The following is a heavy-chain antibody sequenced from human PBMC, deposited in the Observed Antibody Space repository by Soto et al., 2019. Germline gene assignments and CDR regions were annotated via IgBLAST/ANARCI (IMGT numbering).Heavy chain of an antibody. D-gene: IGHD2-15*01. CDR1: GGSISSGDYY. J-gene: IGHJ5*02. Sequence: SETLSLTCTVSGGSISSGDYYWSWIRQPPGKGLEWIGYIYYSGSTYYNPSLKSRVTISVDTSKNQFSLKLSSVTAADTAVYYCARDRVVVVAATGGFDPWGQGTLVTAPQ. CDR2: IYYSGST. CDR3: ARDRVVVVAATGGFDP. V-gene: IGHV4-30-4*01.